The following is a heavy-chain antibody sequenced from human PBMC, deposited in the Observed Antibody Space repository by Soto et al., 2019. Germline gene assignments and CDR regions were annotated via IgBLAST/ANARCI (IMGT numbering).Heavy chain of an antibody. Sequence: PSDTLSLTCTVSGGSISNYYWSWIRQPPGRGLEWIGYIYYSGSTHYNPSLKSRVTTSVDTSKNQFSLKLSSVTAADTAVYYCARTPKYYASGSYFRGYYFDYWGQGTLVTVSS. CDR2: IYYSGST. V-gene: IGHV4-59*01. CDR1: GGSISNYY. J-gene: IGHJ4*02. CDR3: ARTPKYYASGSYFRGYYFDY. D-gene: IGHD3-10*01.